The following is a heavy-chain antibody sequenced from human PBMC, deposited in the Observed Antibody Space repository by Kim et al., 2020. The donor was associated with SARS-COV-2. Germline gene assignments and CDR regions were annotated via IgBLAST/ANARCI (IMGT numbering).Heavy chain of an antibody. CDR3: ATNLAAAGVV. CDR2: DKT. D-gene: IGHD6-13*01. Sequence: DKTYYVESVKGRLTISRDNSKTPLYLQMSSLRVEDTAVYYCATNLAAAGVVWGQGTLVTVSS. J-gene: IGHJ4*02. V-gene: IGHV3-66*01.